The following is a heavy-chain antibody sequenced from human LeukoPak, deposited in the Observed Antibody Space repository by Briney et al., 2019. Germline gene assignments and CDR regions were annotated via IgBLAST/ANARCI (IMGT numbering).Heavy chain of an antibody. J-gene: IGHJ4*02. CDR3: AKDPYYYDSSGYYN. Sequence: GGSLRLSCAASGFTFSSYAMSWVRQAPGKGLEWISAISGSGGSTYYADSVKGRFTISRDNSKNTLYLQMNSLRAEDTAVYYCAKDPYYYDSSGYYNWGQGTLVTVSS. V-gene: IGHV3-23*01. CDR1: GFTFSSYA. D-gene: IGHD3-22*01. CDR2: ISGSGGST.